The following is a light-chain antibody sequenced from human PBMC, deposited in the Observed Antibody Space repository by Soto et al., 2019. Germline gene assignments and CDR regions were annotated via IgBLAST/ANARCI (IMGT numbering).Light chain of an antibody. CDR1: QGISSY. J-gene: IGKJ3*01. Sequence: AIRMTQSPSSLSASTGDRVTITCRASQGISSYLAWYQQKPGKAPKLLIYAASTLQSGVPSRFSGSGSGTDFTLTISCLQSEDFATYYCQQYDSYLFTFGPGTKVDIK. V-gene: IGKV1-8*01. CDR3: QQYDSYLFT. CDR2: AAS.